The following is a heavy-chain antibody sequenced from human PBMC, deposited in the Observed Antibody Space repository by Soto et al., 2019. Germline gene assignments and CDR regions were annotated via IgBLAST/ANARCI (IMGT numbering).Heavy chain of an antibody. Sequence: EVQLVESGGGLVQPGGSLTLSGAASGFTFSSHWMSWVRQAPGKGLEWVANIKEDGSEKFYVDSVKSRFTISRDNAKNSLYLQMNNLGVDDTAVYYCARGVRAVPGLGDYWGEGTLVTVTS. D-gene: IGHD3-10*01. V-gene: IGHV3-7*05. CDR3: ARGVRAVPGLGDY. J-gene: IGHJ4*02. CDR1: GFTFSSHW. CDR2: IKEDGSEK.